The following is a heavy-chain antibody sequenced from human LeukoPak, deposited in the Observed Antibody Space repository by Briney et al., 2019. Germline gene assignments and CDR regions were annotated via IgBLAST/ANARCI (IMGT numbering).Heavy chain of an antibody. CDR2: INPNSGGT. D-gene: IGHD1-20*01. V-gene: IGHV1-2*02. CDR3: ARVQNNWNDPGYYYYMDV. CDR1: GYTFTGYY. J-gene: IGHJ6*03. Sequence: ASVKVSCKASGYTFTGYYMHWVRQAPGQGLEWMGWINPNSGGTNYAQKFQGRVTMTRDTSISTAYMELSRLRSEDTAVYYCARVQNNWNDPGYYYYMDVWGKGTSVTISS.